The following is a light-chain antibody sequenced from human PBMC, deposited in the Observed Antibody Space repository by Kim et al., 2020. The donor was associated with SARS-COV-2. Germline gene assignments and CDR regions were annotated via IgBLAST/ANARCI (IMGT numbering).Light chain of an antibody. Sequence: LGPTVRIKCQGDSLRSYYASWYQQKPGQAPVLVIYGKNNRPSGIPDRFSGSSSGNTASLTITGAQAEDEADYYCNSRDSSGNHVVFGGGTQLTVL. V-gene: IGLV3-19*01. CDR2: GKN. J-gene: IGLJ2*01. CDR3: NSRDSSGNHVV. CDR1: SLRSYY.